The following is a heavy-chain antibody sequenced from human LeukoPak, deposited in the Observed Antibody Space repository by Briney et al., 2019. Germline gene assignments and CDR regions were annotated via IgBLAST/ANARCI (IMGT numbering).Heavy chain of an antibody. CDR1: GFTFDDYA. Sequence: PGGSLRLSCAASGFTFDDYAMHWVRQAPGKGLEWVSGTSWNSGSIGYADSVKGRFTISRDNAKNSLYLQMNSLRAEDTALYYCAKGRYSYGFDYWGQGTLVTVSS. CDR3: AKGRYSYGFDY. D-gene: IGHD5-18*01. V-gene: IGHV3-9*01. J-gene: IGHJ4*02. CDR2: TSWNSGSI.